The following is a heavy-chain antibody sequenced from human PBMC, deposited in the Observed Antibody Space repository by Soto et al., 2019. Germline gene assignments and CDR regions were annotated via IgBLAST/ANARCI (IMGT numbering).Heavy chain of an antibody. D-gene: IGHD3-22*01. J-gene: IGHJ6*02. CDR2: IYYSGST. V-gene: IGHV4-59*01. Sequence: ESLSLTCTVSGGSISSYYWSWIRQPPGKGLEWIGYIYYSGSTNYNPSLKSRVTISVDTSKNQFSLKLSSVTAADTAVYYCARRGLTYYYDSSGDISGDYYGMDVWGQGTTVTVPS. CDR3: ARRGLTYYYDSSGDISGDYYGMDV. CDR1: GGSISSYY.